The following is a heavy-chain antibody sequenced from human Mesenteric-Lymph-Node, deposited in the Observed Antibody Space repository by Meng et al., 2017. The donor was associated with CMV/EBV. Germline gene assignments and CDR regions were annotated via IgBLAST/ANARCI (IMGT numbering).Heavy chain of an antibody. V-gene: IGHV3-30*02. CDR3: ARVGGYNYAWHWEHFYYGMDV. CDR2: IHYDASSK. CDR1: GFAFSHYG. D-gene: IGHD5-18*01. Sequence: GESLKISCAASGFAFSHYGMHWVRQAPGKGLEWVTFIHYDASSKDYADSVKGRFTISRDNSKNTLFLQMNSLRAEDTAVYYCARVGGYNYAWHWEHFYYGMDVWGQGTTVTVSS. J-gene: IGHJ6*02.